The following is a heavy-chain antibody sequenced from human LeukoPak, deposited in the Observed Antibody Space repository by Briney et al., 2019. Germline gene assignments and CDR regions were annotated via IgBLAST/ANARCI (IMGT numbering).Heavy chain of an antibody. Sequence: SCKASGYTFTSYYMHWVRQAPGKGLEWVTLISYDGYDQSYADSVRGRFTISRDNSKNTLYLQMDSLRTEDTAVYYCARDFFPIVDSSWYEIGYWGQGTLVTVSS. CDR2: ISYDGYDQ. CDR3: ARDFFPIVDSSWYEIGY. CDR1: GYTFTSYY. J-gene: IGHJ4*02. V-gene: IGHV3-30-3*01. D-gene: IGHD6-13*01.